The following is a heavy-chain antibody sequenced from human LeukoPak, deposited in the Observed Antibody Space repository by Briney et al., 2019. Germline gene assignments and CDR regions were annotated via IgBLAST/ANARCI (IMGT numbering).Heavy chain of an antibody. CDR2: IYYSGST. V-gene: IGHV4-39*07. Sequence: SETLSLTCTVSGGSISSSSYYWGWIRQPPGKGLEWIGSIYYSGSTYYNPSLKSRVTISVDTSKNQFSLKLSSVTAADTAVYYCARRKMEVPAALYYFDYWGQGTLVTVSS. J-gene: IGHJ4*02. D-gene: IGHD2-2*01. CDR1: GGSISSSSYY. CDR3: ARRKMEVPAALYYFDY.